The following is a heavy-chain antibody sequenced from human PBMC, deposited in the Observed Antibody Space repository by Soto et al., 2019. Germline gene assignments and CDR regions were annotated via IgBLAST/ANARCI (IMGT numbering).Heavy chain of an antibody. CDR1: GFSFSAYN. D-gene: IGHD3-16*01. CDR3: ARSPEVGVRGGY. CDR2: ISVGSTHI. Sequence: GGSLRLSCTGSGFSFSAYNINWVRQAPGKGLEWVSSISVGSTHIYQPDSMKGRFTIPRDNAKNSVYLQINSLRDEDTVVYYCARSPEVGVRGGYWGQGTLVTVSS. V-gene: IGHV3-21*01. J-gene: IGHJ4*02.